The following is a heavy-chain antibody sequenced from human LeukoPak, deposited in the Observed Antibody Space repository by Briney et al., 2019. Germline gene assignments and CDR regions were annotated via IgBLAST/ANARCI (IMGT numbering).Heavy chain of an antibody. J-gene: IGHJ4*02. CDR1: GGSISSYY. V-gene: IGHV4-59*01. CDR3: ARLQWELPGSPPDY. CDR2: IYYSGST. D-gene: IGHD1-26*01. Sequence: PSETLSLTCTVSGGSISSYYWSWIRQPPGKGLEWIGYIYYSGSTNYNPSLKSRVTISVDTSKNQFSLKLSSVTAADTAVYYCARLQWELPGSPPDYWGQGTLVTVSS.